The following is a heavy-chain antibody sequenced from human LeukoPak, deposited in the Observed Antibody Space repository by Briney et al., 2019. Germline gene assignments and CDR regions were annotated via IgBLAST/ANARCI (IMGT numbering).Heavy chain of an antibody. V-gene: IGHV4-39*01. CDR2: TYYSGST. Sequence: SETLSLTCTVPGGSISSSSYYWGWIRQPPGKGLECIGSTYYSGSTYYNPSLKSRVTISVDTSKNQFSLKLSSVTAADTAVYYRGRKMEGGGYYGSGSPYYFDYWGQGTLVTVSS. CDR1: GGSISSSSYY. D-gene: IGHD3-10*01. J-gene: IGHJ4*02. CDR3: GRKMEGGGYYGSGSPYYFDY.